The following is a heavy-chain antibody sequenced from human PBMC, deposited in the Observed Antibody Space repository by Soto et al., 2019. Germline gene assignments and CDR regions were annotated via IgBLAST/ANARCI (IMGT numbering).Heavy chain of an antibody. V-gene: IGHV1-18*01. D-gene: IGHD6-13*01. Sequence: PSVKVSCKASGYTFTSYGISWVRQAPGQGLEWMGWISAFNGKTNYAQTLQGRVTMTTDTSTSTAYMELRGLRSDDTAVYYCARGKQQLGYWGQGTLVTVSS. CDR1: GYTFTSYG. CDR3: ARGKQQLGY. CDR2: ISAFNGKT. J-gene: IGHJ4*02.